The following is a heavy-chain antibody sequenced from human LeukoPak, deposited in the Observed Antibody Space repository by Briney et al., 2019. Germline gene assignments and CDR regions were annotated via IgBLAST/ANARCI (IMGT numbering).Heavy chain of an antibody. Sequence: GRSLRLSCAASGFTFSSYGMHWVRQAPGKGLEWVAVISYDGSNKYYADSVKGRFTISRGNSKNTLYLQMNSLRAEDTAVYYCAKGAKFVWFGELLDYWGQGTLVTVSS. J-gene: IGHJ4*02. V-gene: IGHV3-30*18. CDR3: AKGAKFVWFGELLDY. CDR1: GFTFSSYG. D-gene: IGHD3-10*01. CDR2: ISYDGSNK.